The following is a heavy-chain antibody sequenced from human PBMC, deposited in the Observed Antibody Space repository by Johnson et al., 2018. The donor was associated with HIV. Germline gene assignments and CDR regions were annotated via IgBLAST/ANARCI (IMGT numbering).Heavy chain of an antibody. D-gene: IGHD3-10*01. CDR1: GFTFSSYA. CDR2: ISWDGGST. V-gene: IGHV3-43D*03. J-gene: IGHJ3*02. CDR3: AKDGGYGSGRWNAFDI. Sequence: VQLVESGGGVVQPGRSLRLSCAASGFTFSSYAMHWVRQAPGKGLEWVSLISWDGGSTYYADSVKGRFTISRDNSKNSLYLQMNSLRAEDTALYYCAKDGGYGSGRWNAFDIWGQGTMVTVSS.